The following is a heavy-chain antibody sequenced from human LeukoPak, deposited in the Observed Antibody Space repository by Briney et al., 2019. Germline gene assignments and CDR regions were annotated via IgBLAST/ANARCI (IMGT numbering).Heavy chain of an antibody. Sequence: SETLSLTCTVSGGSISSHYWSWIRQPPGKGLEWIGYIYNSGSTNYNPSLKSRVTISLDTSKNQFSLHLTSVTAAGTAVYFCARDDYGVFDAFDVWGQGTVVTVSS. CDR1: GGSISSHY. CDR3: ARDDYGVFDAFDV. CDR2: IYNSGST. V-gene: IGHV4-59*08. J-gene: IGHJ3*01. D-gene: IGHD3-16*01.